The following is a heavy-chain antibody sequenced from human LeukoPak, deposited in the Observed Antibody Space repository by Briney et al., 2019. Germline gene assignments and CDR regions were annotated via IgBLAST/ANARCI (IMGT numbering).Heavy chain of an antibody. J-gene: IGHJ3*02. CDR2: ISGSGGSR. CDR3: AGSWSPYDAFDI. V-gene: IGHV3-23*01. D-gene: IGHD6-13*01. Sequence: GGTLRLSCAASGFTFRSYGMSWVRQAPGKGLEWVSTISGSGGSRYHADSVKGRFTISRDNAKNSLYLQMNSLRAEDTAVYYCAGSWSPYDAFDIWGQGTMVSVSS. CDR1: GFTFRSYG.